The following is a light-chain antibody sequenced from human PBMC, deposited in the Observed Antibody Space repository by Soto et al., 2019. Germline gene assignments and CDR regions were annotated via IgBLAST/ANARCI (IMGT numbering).Light chain of an antibody. V-gene: IGKV3-20*01. CDR2: GAS. CDR1: QSVSSSY. J-gene: IGKJ3*01. CDR3: QQYGSSPLFT. Sequence: EIVLTQSPGTLSLSPGERATLSCMASQSVSSSYLAWDQQKPGQAPRLLIYGASSRATGIPDRFSGSGSGTYFTLTISRLEPEDFAVYYCQQYGSSPLFTFGPGTKVDIK.